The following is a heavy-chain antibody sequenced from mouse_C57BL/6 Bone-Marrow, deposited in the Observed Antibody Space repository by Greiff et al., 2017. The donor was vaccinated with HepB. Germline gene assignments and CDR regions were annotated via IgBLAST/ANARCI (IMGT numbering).Heavy chain of an antibody. J-gene: IGHJ1*03. CDR3: ARFSLYYGNDWDFDV. CDR1: GYTFTDYY. D-gene: IGHD2-1*01. CDR2: INPNNGGT. V-gene: IGHV1-26*01. Sequence: EVQLQQSGPELVKPGASVKISCKASGYTFTDYYMNWVKQSHGKSLEWIGDINPNNGGTSYNQKCKGKATLTVDKSSSTAYMELRSLTSEDSAVYYCARFSLYYGNDWDFDVWGTGTTVTVSS.